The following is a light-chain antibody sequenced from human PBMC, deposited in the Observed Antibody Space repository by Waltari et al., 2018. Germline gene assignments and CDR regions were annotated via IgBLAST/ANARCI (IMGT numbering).Light chain of an antibody. J-gene: IGLJ2*01. V-gene: IGLV2-14*03. CDR3: SSYTNSGTVV. Sequence: QSALTQPASVSGSPGQSITISCTGTSSDVGGYNYVSWYQQHPGKAPKLMIYDVNNRPSGFSNRFSGSKSGNTASLTISGLQAEDEADYYCSSYTNSGTVVFGGGTKLTVL. CDR1: SSDVGGYNY. CDR2: DVN.